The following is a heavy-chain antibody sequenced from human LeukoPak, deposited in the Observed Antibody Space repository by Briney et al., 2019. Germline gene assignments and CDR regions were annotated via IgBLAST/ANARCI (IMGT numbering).Heavy chain of an antibody. J-gene: IGHJ4*02. Sequence: SGGSLRLSCAASGFTFSNYEMSWVRQAPGKGLEWVSYISSSGSTIYYADSVKGRITISRDNAKNSLYLQMNSLRAEDTAVYYCARFSSSSSIQWFYFDYWGQGTLVTVSS. V-gene: IGHV3-48*03. CDR3: ARFSSSSSIQWFYFDY. CDR2: ISSSGSTI. D-gene: IGHD6-6*01. CDR1: GFTFSNYE.